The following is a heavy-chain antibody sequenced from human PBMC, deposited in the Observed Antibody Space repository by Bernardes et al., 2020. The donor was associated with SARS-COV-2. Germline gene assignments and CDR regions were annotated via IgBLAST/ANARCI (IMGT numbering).Heavy chain of an antibody. J-gene: IGHJ6*02. Sequence: SVKVSCKASGFTFTSSAVQWVRQARGQRLEWIGWIVVGSGNTNYAQKFQERVTITRDMSTSTAYMELSSLRSEDTAVYYCAADTIAAAGTPDYGMDVWGQGTTVTVSS. CDR1: GFTFTSSA. D-gene: IGHD6-13*01. CDR2: IVVGSGNT. V-gene: IGHV1-58*01. CDR3: AADTIAAAGTPDYGMDV.